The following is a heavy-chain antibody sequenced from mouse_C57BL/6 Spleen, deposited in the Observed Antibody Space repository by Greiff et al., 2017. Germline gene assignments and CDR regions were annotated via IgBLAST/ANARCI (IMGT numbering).Heavy chain of an antibody. V-gene: IGHV1-55*01. Sequence: QVQLKQPGAELVKPGASVKMSCKASGYTFTSYWITWVKQRPGQGLEWIGDIYPGSGSTNYNEKFKSKATLTVDTSSSTAYMQLSSLTSEDSAVYYCASRNSKASGMDYWGQGTSVTVSS. CDR3: ASRNSKASGMDY. J-gene: IGHJ4*01. D-gene: IGHD2-5*01. CDR1: GYTFTSYW. CDR2: IYPGSGST.